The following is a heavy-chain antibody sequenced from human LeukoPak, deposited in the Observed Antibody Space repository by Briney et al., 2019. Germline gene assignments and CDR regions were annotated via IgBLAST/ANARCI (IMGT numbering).Heavy chain of an antibody. D-gene: IGHD2-8*01. Sequence: GGSLRLSCEASGFTFSDYYMSWIRQAPGKGLEWVSYISTGSSYTNYADSVKGRFTISRDNAKDTVYLQMNSLRAEDTAVYYCSRGLNGRDDHWGQGTVVTVSS. J-gene: IGHJ4*02. CDR2: ISTGSSYT. V-gene: IGHV3-11*06. CDR3: SRGLNGRDDH. CDR1: GFTFSDYY.